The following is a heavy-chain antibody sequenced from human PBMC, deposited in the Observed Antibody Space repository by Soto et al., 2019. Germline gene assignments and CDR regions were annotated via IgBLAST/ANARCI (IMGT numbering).Heavy chain of an antibody. CDR2: FYYSGST. CDR1: GGSISARRNS. D-gene: IGHD6-19*01. J-gene: IGHJ4*02. CDR3: ARGAQWLVRGYFDY. V-gene: IGHV4-39*07. Sequence: SETLSLTCRVAGGSISARRNSWGWIRQPPGKGLEWIGGFYYSGSTHYSPSLKSRVTISVDTSKNQFSLKLSSVTAADTAVYYCARGAQWLVRGYFDYWGQGTLVTVSS.